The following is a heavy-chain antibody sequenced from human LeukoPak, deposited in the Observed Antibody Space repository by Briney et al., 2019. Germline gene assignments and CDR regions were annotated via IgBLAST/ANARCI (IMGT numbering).Heavy chain of an antibody. D-gene: IGHD3-3*01. V-gene: IGHV4-39*07. J-gene: IGHJ3*02. CDR3: ASGLRFLEWTDAFDI. CDR2: IYYSGST. Sequence: SETLSLTCIVSGGSISSSSYYWGWIRQPPGKGLEWIGSIYYSGSTYYNPSLKSRVTISVDTSKNQFSLKLSSVTAADTAVYYCASGLRFLEWTDAFDIWGQGTMVTVSS. CDR1: GGSISSSSYY.